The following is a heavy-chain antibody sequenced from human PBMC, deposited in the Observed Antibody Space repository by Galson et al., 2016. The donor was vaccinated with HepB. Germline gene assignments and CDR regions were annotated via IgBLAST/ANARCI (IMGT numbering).Heavy chain of an antibody. J-gene: IGHJ6*02. Sequence: SETLSLTCGVSGGSFSGYYWNWIRQPPGKGLEWIGEINQGGRTAYNPSLKSRVTIPVDTSENQVSLSLTSVTVADTAVYFCAGDRRQGYSYGYATDFHYYGMDVWGQGTTVTVSS. V-gene: IGHV4-34*01. CDR3: AGDRRQGYSYGYATDFHYYGMDV. CDR2: INQGGRT. D-gene: IGHD5-18*01. CDR1: GGSFSGYY.